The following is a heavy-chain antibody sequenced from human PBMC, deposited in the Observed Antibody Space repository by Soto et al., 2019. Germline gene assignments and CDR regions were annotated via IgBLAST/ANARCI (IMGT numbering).Heavy chain of an antibody. V-gene: IGHV2-26*01. CDR1: GFSLSNARMG. CDR2: IFSNDEK. Sequence: QVTLKESGPVLVKPTETLTLTCTVSGFSLSNARMGVSWIRQPPGKALEWLAHIFSNDEKSYSTSLKSRLTSPKDTYKSKVVLTMNNMEPVDTATYYCARIPHGSVRLSCSGMDVWGQGTTVTVSS. D-gene: IGHD2-8*01. J-gene: IGHJ6*02. CDR3: ARIPHGSVRLSCSGMDV.